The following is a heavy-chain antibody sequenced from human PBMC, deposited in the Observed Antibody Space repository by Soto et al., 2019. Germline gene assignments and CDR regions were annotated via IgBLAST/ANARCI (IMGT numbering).Heavy chain of an antibody. V-gene: IGHV3-23*01. Sequence: GGSLRLSCAVSGVPFGTFTMNWVRQAPGKGLEWVSGLSDNVGTTHYAYSVKGRFTISRDKSKKTLYLQMNNLRAEDTAVYYCEKHFIGGRLQSPFDPWGQGTLVTVSS. CDR1: GVPFGTFT. CDR2: LSDNVGTT. CDR3: EKHFIGGRLQSPFDP. D-gene: IGHD1-1*01. J-gene: IGHJ5*02.